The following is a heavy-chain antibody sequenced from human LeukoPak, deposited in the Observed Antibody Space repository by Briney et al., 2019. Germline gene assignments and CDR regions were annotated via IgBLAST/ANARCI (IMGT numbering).Heavy chain of an antibody. Sequence: ASVKVSCKASGYTFTGYYMHWVRQAPGQGLEWMGWINPNSGGTNYAQKFQGRVTMTRDTSISTAYTELSRLRSDDTAVYYCARSILTGYYLQGWFDPWGQGTLVTVSS. V-gene: IGHV1-2*02. CDR2: INPNSGGT. CDR1: GYTFTGYY. J-gene: IGHJ5*02. CDR3: ARSILTGYYLQGWFDP. D-gene: IGHD3-9*01.